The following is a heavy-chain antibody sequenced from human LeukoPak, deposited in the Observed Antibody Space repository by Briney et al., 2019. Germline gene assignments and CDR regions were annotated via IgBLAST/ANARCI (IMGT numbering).Heavy chain of an antibody. D-gene: IGHD5-12*01. CDR3: AKDPLFRTIGYSGYEQMDV. CDR1: GFTFSSYW. CDR2: ISGSGGST. J-gene: IGHJ6*04. Sequence: TGGSLRLSCAASGFTFSSYWMHWVRQAPGKGLEWVSAISGSGGSTYYADSVKGRFTISRDSSKNTLYLQMNSLRAEDTAVYYCAKDPLFRTIGYSGYEQMDVWGKGTTVTVSS. V-gene: IGHV3-23*01.